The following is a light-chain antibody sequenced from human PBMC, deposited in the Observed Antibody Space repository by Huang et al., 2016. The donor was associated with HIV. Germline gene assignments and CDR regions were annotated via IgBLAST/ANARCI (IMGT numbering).Light chain of an antibody. V-gene: IGKV1-16*02. CDR2: AAS. J-gene: IGKJ3*01. Sequence: DIQMTQSPYSLSASVGDRVTITCRASQGIGTYLAWFQQKPGKDPKSLIYAASSLQSGFPANCSGSGSGTDFTLTISSLQPEDFATYYCQQYNSYPFTFGPGTKVDIK. CDR3: QQYNSYPFT. CDR1: QGIGTY.